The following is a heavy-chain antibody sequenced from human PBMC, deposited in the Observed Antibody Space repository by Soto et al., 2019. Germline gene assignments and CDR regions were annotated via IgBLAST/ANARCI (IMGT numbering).Heavy chain of an antibody. CDR3: ARVAYGNGWIFDY. Sequence: GSLRLSCAVSGFTFGSYWMNWVRLIPGKGLEWVAYIKPDGSATYYVDSVKGRFTISRDNAKNSLQLQMSSLRDEDTAIYFCARVAYGNGWIFDYWGQGTLVTVSS. CDR2: IKPDGSAT. D-gene: IGHD6-19*01. J-gene: IGHJ4*01. CDR1: GFTFGSYW. V-gene: IGHV3-7*01.